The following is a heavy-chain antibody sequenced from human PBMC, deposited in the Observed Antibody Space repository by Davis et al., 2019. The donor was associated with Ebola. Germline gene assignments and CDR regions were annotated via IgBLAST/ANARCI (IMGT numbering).Heavy chain of an antibody. CDR1: GFTFSSYG. V-gene: IGHV3-30*18. D-gene: IGHD3-16*01. CDR3: AKGLGWGGHYYYYGMDV. Sequence: GGSLRLSCAASGFTFSSYGMHWVRQAPGKGLEWVAVISYDGSNKYYADSVKGRFTISRDNSKNTLYLQMNSLRAEDTAVYYCAKGLGWGGHYYYYGMDVWGQGTTVTVSS. J-gene: IGHJ6*02. CDR2: ISYDGSNK.